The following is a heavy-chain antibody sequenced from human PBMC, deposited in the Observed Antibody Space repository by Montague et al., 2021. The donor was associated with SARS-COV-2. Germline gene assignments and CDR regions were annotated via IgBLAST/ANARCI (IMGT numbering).Heavy chain of an antibody. CDR3: ARGIFTIPFIPAHYYMDV. V-gene: IGHV4-59*01. CDR1: GGSISSYY. CDR2: IYYSGST. J-gene: IGHJ6*03. D-gene: IGHD3-3*01. Sequence: SETLSLTCTVSGGSISSYYWSWIRQPPGKGLEWIEYIYYSGSTNYNPSLKSRVTISVDTSKNQFPLKLSSVTAADTAVYYCARGIFTIPFIPAHYYMDVWGKGTTVTVSS.